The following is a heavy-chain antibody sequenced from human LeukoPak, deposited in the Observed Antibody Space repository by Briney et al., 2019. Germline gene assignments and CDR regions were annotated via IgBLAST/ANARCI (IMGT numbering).Heavy chain of an antibody. CDR1: GFTFSSYG. D-gene: IGHD3-10*01. V-gene: IGHV3-23*01. J-gene: IGHJ4*02. CDR3: AKDPIHHPYGSGSYYGVYFDY. CDR2: ISGSGGST. Sequence: GGSLRLSCAASGFTFSSYGMSWVRQAPGKGLEWVSAISGSGGSTYYADSVKGRFTISRDNSKNTLYLQMNSLRAEDTAVYYCAKDPIHHPYGSGSYYGVYFDYWGQGTLVTVSS.